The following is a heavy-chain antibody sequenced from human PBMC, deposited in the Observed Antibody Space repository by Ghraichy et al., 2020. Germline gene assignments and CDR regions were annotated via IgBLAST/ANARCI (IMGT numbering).Heavy chain of an antibody. V-gene: IGHV3-7*01. D-gene: IGHD3-9*01. CDR1: GFTFSSHW. J-gene: IGHJ3*02. CDR3: ARWLTGANALDI. CDR2: IKEDGSEK. Sequence: GGSLRLSCVASGFTFSSHWMSLVRQAPGKGLEWVANIKEDGSEKYYVDSVKGRFTISRDNAKNSLYLQMNSLRVEDTALYYCARWLTGANALDIWGQGTMVTVSS.